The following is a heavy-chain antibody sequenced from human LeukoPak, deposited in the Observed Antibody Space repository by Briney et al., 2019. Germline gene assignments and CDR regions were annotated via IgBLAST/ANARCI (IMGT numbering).Heavy chain of an antibody. CDR1: GFTFSSYW. J-gene: IGHJ5*02. D-gene: IGHD1-1*01. V-gene: IGHV3-7*03. CDR2: IKQDGSEK. Sequence: PGGSLRLSCAASGFTFSSYWMSWVRQAPGKGLEWVANIKQDGSEKYYVDSVKGRFTISRDNAKNSLYLQMNSLRAEDTAVYYCARLVKRNRRMFDPWGQGTLVTVSS. CDR3: ARLVKRNRRMFDP.